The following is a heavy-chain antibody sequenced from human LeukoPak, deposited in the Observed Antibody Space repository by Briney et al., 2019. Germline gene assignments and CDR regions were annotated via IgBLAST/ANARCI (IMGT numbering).Heavy chain of an antibody. CDR3: ATDYHGYRSLGRFLEWLV. Sequence: ASVKVSCKVSGYTLTELSMHWVRQAPGKGLEWMGGFDPEDGETIYAQKFQGRVTMTEDTSTDTAYMELSSLRSEDTAVYYCATDYHGYRSLGRFLEWLVWGQGTLVTVSS. J-gene: IGHJ4*02. V-gene: IGHV1-24*01. CDR1: GYTLTELS. D-gene: IGHD3-3*01. CDR2: FDPEDGET.